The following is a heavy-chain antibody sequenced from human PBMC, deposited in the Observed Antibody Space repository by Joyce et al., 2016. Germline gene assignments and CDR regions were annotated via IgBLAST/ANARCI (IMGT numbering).Heavy chain of an antibody. V-gene: IGHV4-31*03. CDR3: ANSLSDAGVFDY. CDR1: GGSISSDTYY. D-gene: IGHD1-14*01. Sequence: QVQLQESGPGLLKPSQTLSLTCTVSGGSISSDTYYWGWNRQLPGKGLEWIGYIYYRGSTHYNPSLSSRATISLDTSKNHFSLKLSSVTAADTAVYHCANSLSDAGVFDYWGQGTMVTVSS. J-gene: IGHJ4*02. CDR2: IYYRGST.